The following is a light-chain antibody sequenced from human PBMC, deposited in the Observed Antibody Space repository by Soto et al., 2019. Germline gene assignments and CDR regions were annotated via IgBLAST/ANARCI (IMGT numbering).Light chain of an antibody. CDR3: SSWDDSLNGFI. CDR1: RSNIGGNT. J-gene: IGLJ2*01. CDR2: SNN. Sequence: QPVLTQPPSASGTPGQRVAISCSGSRSNIGGNTVNWYQQFPGAAPKLLIYSNNQRPSGVSDRFSGSKSGTSASLAISGLQSEDEADYYCSSWDDSLNGFIFGVGTKLTV. V-gene: IGLV1-44*01.